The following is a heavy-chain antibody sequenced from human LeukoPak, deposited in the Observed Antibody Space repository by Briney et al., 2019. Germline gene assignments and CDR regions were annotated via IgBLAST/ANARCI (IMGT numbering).Heavy chain of an antibody. J-gene: IGHJ4*02. D-gene: IGHD5-12*01. CDR3: ARAQYSGYKFDY. Sequence: ASVKVSCKASGYTFTGYYMHWVRQAPGQGLEWMGWINPNSGGTNYAQKFQGRVTMTRDTSISTAYMKLSRLRSDDTAVYYCARAQYSGYKFDYWGQGTLVTVSS. V-gene: IGHV1-2*02. CDR1: GYTFTGYY. CDR2: INPNSGGT.